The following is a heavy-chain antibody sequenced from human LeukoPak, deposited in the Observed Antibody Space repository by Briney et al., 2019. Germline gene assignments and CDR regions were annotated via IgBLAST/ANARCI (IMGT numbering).Heavy chain of an antibody. Sequence: SETLSLTCTVSGGSISSSSYYWGWIRQPPGKGLEWIGSIYYSGSTCYNPSLKSRVTISVDTSKNQFSLKLSSVTAADTAVYYCARIRFGELTGMDVWGQGTTVTVSS. CDR3: ARIRFGELTGMDV. CDR2: IYYSGST. D-gene: IGHD3-10*01. J-gene: IGHJ6*02. V-gene: IGHV4-39*01. CDR1: GGSISSSSYY.